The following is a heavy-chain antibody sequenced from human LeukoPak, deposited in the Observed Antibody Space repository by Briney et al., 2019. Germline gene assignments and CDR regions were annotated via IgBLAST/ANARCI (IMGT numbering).Heavy chain of an antibody. V-gene: IGHV4-34*01. CDR1: GGSFSGYY. J-gene: IGHJ2*01. CDR3: ARAAIAAAGSDYFDL. D-gene: IGHD6-13*01. CDR2: INRSGST. Sequence: SETLSLTCAVYGGSFSGYYWSWIRQPPGKGLEWIGEINRSGSTNYNPSLKSRVTISVDTSKNQFSLKLSSVTAADTAVYYCARAAIAAAGSDYFDLWGRGTLVTVSS.